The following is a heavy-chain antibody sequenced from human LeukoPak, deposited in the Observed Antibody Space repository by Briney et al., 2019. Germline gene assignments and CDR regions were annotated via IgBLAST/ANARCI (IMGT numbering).Heavy chain of an antibody. CDR2: ISAYNGNT. D-gene: IGHD3-16*02. CDR3: ARDLFYDYVWGSYRYFDY. Sequence: ASVKVSCKASGYTFTSYGISWVRQAPGQGLEWMGWISAYNGNTNYAQKLQGRVTMTTDTSTSTAYMELRSLRSDETAVYYCARDLFYDYVWGSYRYFDYWGQGTLVTVSS. J-gene: IGHJ4*02. CDR1: GYTFTSYG. V-gene: IGHV1-18*01.